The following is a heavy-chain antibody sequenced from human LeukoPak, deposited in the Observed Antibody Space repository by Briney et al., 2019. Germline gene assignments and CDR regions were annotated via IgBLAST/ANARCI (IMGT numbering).Heavy chain of an antibody. CDR1: GYTFTSYG. CDR2: ISAYNGNT. D-gene: IGHD4-17*01. J-gene: IGHJ5*02. V-gene: IGHV1-18*01. Sequence: GASVKVSCKASGYTFTSYGISWVRQAPGQGLEWMGWISAYNGNTNYAQKLQGRVTVTTDTSTSAAYMELRSLRSDDTAVYYCVLFGDYSNWFDPWGQGTLVTVSS. CDR3: VLFGDYSNWFDP.